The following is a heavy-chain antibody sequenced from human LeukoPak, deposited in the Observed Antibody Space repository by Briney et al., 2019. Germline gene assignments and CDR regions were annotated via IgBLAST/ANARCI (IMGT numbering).Heavy chain of an antibody. Sequence: GRSLRLSCVASGFIFSSYSMNWVRQAPGKGLEWVSSISSSSSYIYYADSVKGRFTISRDNAKNSLYLQMNGLRAEDTAVYYCARGRYYDYAFDIWGQGTMVTVSS. V-gene: IGHV3-21*01. CDR2: ISSSSSYI. J-gene: IGHJ3*02. CDR3: ARGRYYDYAFDI. D-gene: IGHD3-9*01. CDR1: GFIFSSYS.